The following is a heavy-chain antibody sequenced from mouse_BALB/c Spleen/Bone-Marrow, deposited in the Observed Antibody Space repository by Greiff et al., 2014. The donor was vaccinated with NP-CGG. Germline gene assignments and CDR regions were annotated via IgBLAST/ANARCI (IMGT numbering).Heavy chain of an antibody. Sequence: VQLQQPGAELVKPGASVKLSCTASDFNIKDTYMHWVKQRPEQGLEWIGRIDPANGNTKYDPKFQGKATITADTSSNTAYLQLSSLTSEDTAVYYCATYYRYDRRFAYWGQGTLVTVSA. V-gene: IGHV14-3*02. D-gene: IGHD2-14*01. CDR3: ATYYRYDRRFAY. CDR1: DFNIKDTY. J-gene: IGHJ3*01. CDR2: IDPANGNT.